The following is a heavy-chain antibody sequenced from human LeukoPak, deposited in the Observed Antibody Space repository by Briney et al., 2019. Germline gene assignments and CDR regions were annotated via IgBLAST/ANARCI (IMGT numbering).Heavy chain of an antibody. D-gene: IGHD6-19*01. CDR2: ISAYNGNT. CDR3: ARDKDLGAVAGTFDY. J-gene: IGHJ4*02. CDR1: GYTFTSYG. Sequence: ASVKVSCKASGYTFTSYGISWVRQAPGQGLEWMGWISAYNGNTNYAQKFQGRVTVTTDTSTSTAYMELTRLTSDDTAVYYCARDKDLGAVAGTFDYWGQGTLATVSS. V-gene: IGHV1-18*01.